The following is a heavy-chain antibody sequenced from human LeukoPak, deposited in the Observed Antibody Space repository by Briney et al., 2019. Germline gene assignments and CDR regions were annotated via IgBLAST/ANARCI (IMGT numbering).Heavy chain of an antibody. J-gene: IGHJ6*02. D-gene: IGHD6-13*01. Sequence: GASVKVSCKASGYTFTGYYMHWVRQAPGQRLEWMGWINAGNGNTKYSQKFQGRVTVTRDTSASTAYMELSSLRSEDTAVYYCALNPSPSIAAAGTLYYGMDVWGQGTTVTVSS. V-gene: IGHV1-3*01. CDR2: INAGNGNT. CDR3: ALNPSPSIAAAGTLYYGMDV. CDR1: GYTFTGYY.